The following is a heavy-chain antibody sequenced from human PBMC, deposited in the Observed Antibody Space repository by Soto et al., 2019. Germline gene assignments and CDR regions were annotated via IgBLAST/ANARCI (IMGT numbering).Heavy chain of an antibody. CDR2: ISSSSSTI. CDR1: VYPLRRES. V-gene: IGHV3-48*02. CDR3: ARVSTVTTVDY. J-gene: IGHJ4*02. Sequence: AVPLGLACVACVYPLRRESRKGVRHTTGKGLEWVSYISSSSSTIYYADSVKGRFTISRDNAKNSLYLQMNSLRDEDTAVYYCARVSTVTTVDYWGEGTLVTVS. D-gene: IGHD4-17*01.